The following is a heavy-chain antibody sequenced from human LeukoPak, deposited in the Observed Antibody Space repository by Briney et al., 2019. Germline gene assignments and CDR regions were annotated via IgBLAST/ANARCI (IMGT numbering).Heavy chain of an antibody. V-gene: IGHV1-58*01. CDR1: GFSVTSSA. CDR2: IVVGSGNT. Sequence: GASVKVSCKASGFSVTSSAVQWVRQARGQRLEWIGWIVVGSGNTNYAQKFQERVTITRDMSTSTAYMELSSLRSEDTAVYYCATTVTSQGWYFDLWGRGTLVTVSS. D-gene: IGHD4-17*01. CDR3: ATTVTSQGWYFDL. J-gene: IGHJ2*01.